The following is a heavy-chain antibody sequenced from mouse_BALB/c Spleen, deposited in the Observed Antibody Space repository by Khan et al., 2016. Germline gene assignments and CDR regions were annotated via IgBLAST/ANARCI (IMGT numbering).Heavy chain of an antibody. V-gene: IGHV10-1*02. D-gene: IGHD1-1*01. CDR2: IRSKSNNYAT. Sequence: EVQRVESGGGWVQPKGSLKPPCAASGFTFNTYAMTWVRQAPGKGWEWVARIRSKSNNYATYYADSVKDRFTISRDYSQIILNQQMNNVKPEGAAMYYCVLRYFDVWGAGTTVTVSS. J-gene: IGHJ1*01. CDR3: VLRYFDV. CDR1: GFTFNTYA.